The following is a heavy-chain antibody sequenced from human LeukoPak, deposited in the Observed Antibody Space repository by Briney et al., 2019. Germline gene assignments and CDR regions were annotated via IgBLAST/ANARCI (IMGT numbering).Heavy chain of an antibody. J-gene: IGHJ4*02. CDR1: GFTFDDYA. CDR2: ISGDGGST. V-gene: IGHV3-43*02. Sequence: GGSLRLSCAACGFTFDDYAMHWVRQAPGKGLEWVSLISGDGGSTYYADSVKGRFTISRDNSKNSLYLQMNSLRTEDTALYYCAKAAGYNWNYGGDYWGQGTLVTVSS. D-gene: IGHD1-7*01. CDR3: AKAAGYNWNYGGDY.